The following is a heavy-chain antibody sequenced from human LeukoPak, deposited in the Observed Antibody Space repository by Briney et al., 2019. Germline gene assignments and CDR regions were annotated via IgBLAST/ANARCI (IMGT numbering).Heavy chain of an antibody. D-gene: IGHD3-9*01. Sequence: PSETLSLTCIVSGDSITSYYWTWIRQPPGKGLEWIGFVSYSGNTNYNPSLKSRVTISLDTSRNQFSLKLSSVTAADTAVYYCARDGLRYFDWFTFDPWGQGTLVTVSS. V-gene: IGHV4-59*01. CDR2: VSYSGNT. CDR3: ARDGLRYFDWFTFDP. CDR1: GDSITSYY. J-gene: IGHJ5*02.